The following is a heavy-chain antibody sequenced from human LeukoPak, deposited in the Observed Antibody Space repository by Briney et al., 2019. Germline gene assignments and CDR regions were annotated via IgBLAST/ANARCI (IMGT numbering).Heavy chain of an antibody. CDR2: ISSNGSSM. CDR3: ALYNFGHFDY. CDR1: GFIFSDYY. Sequence: PGGSLRLSCAASGFIFSDYYMSWVRQAPGQGLEWVSYISSNGSSMYYADSVKGRFTISRDNTKNSLYLQMNGLRAEDTAVYYCALYNFGHFDYWGQGTLVPVPS. D-gene: IGHD5-18*01. J-gene: IGHJ4*02. V-gene: IGHV3-11*01.